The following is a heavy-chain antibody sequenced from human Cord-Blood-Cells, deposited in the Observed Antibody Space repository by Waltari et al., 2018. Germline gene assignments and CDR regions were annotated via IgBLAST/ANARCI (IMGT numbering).Heavy chain of an antibody. CDR1: RYPFTRYE. D-gene: IGHD6-13*01. Sequence: QGQPLQSGAQMKKPGASVKVSCKASRYPFTRYEITWERMVTGHGLGWMGGMNPNSGNTGYEQKFQGRVTITRNTSISTAYMELSSLRSEDTAVYYCASGGIAAAGTAFDIWGQGTMVTVSS. CDR3: ASGGIAAAGTAFDI. CDR2: MNPNSGNT. J-gene: IGHJ3*02. V-gene: IGHV1-8*03.